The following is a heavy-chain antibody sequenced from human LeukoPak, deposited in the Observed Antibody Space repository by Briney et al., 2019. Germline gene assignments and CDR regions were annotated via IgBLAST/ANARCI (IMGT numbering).Heavy chain of an antibody. V-gene: IGHV4-34*01. CDR3: ARRGRGYGLNH. CDR1: GGSFSGYY. CDR2: INHSGST. Sequence: NTSETLSLTCAVYGGSFSGYYWSWIRQPPGKGLEWIGEINHSGSTNYNPSLKSRVTISVDTSKNQFSLKLSSVTAADTAVYYCARRGRGYGLNHWGQGTLVTVSS. D-gene: IGHD5-18*01. J-gene: IGHJ4*02.